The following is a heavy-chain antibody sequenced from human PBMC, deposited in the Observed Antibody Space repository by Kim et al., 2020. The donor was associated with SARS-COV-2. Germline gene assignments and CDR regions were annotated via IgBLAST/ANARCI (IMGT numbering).Heavy chain of an antibody. D-gene: IGHD2-15*01. J-gene: IGHJ4*02. V-gene: IGHV3-23*01. Sequence: GRFTICRDNSRNTLYLQMNSLRAEDTAVYYCATERDMDIVVVVAATPIDYWGQGTLVTVSS. CDR3: ATERDMDIVVVVAATPIDY.